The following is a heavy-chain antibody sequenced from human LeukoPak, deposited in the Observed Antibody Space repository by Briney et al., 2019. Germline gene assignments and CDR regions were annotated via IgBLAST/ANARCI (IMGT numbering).Heavy chain of an antibody. CDR1: GFTFSSYS. Sequence: GGSLRLSCAASGFTFSSYSMNWVRQAPGKGLEWVSYISSSSSTIYYADSVKGRFTISRDNAKNSLYLQMNSLRAEDTAVYYCARGSYWALHWGQGTLVTVSS. D-gene: IGHD1-26*01. J-gene: IGHJ4*02. CDR3: ARGSYWALH. V-gene: IGHV3-48*01. CDR2: ISSSSSTI.